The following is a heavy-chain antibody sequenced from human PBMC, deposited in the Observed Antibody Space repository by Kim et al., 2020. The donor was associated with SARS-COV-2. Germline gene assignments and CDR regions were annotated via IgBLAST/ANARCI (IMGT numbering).Heavy chain of an antibody. J-gene: IGHJ6*02. Sequence: GGSLRLSCAASGFTFSSYSMNWVRQAPGKGLEWVSSITSSGCDKYYADSVKGRFTISRDNAKNSLYLQMNSLRAEDTAVYYCARDQVPGTNTGVYGMDVWGQGTTVTVSS. D-gene: IGHD2-2*01. CDR1: GFTFSSYS. CDR3: ARDQVPGTNTGVYGMDV. V-gene: IGHV3-21*01. CDR2: ITSSGCDK.